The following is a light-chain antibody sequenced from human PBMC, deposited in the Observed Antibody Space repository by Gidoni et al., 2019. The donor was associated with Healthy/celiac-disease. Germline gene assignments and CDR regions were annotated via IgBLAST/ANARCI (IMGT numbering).Light chain of an antibody. V-gene: IGKV3-20*01. CDR3: QQYGAHPLT. J-gene: IGKJ4*01. CDR2: DAS. CDR1: KQDSANF. Sequence: PATLLAAPVEETALFCRATKQDSANFLDWYQQKPGKTPTLLIYDASRWETRVPERFSGSGSGTDFSLTINRLQTEDTALYYCQQYGAHPLTFGGGTRVEI.